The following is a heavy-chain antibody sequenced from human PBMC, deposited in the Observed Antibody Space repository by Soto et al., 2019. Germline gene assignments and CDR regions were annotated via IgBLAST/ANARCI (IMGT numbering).Heavy chain of an antibody. CDR3: ARGERWLQFFGFDY. J-gene: IGHJ4*02. CDR1: GFTFSSYA. CDR2: ISYDGSNK. Sequence: QVQLVESGGGVVQPGRSLRLSCAASGFTFSSYAMHWVRQAPGKGLEWVAVISYDGSNKYYADSVKGRFTISRDNSKNTLYLQMNNLRAEDTAVYYCARGERWLQFFGFDYWGQGTLVTVSS. V-gene: IGHV3-30-3*01. D-gene: IGHD5-12*01.